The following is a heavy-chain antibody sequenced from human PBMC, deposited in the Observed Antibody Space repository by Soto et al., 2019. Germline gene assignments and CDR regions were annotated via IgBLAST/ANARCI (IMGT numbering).Heavy chain of an antibody. D-gene: IGHD2-2*01. V-gene: IGHV4-34*01. CDR2: INHSGST. CDR1: GGSFSGYY. CDR3: ARTPRRDCSSTSCRTAFDP. J-gene: IGHJ5*02. Sequence: QVQLQQWGAGLLKPSETLSLTCAVYGGSFSGYYWSWIRQPPGKGLEWMGEINHSGSTNYNPSLKSRVTISEETSKNQFPLKLSSVPAADTAVYYCARTPRRDCSSTSCRTAFDPWGQGTLVTVSS.